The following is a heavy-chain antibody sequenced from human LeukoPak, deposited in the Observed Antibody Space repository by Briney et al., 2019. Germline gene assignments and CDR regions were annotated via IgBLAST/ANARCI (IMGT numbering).Heavy chain of an antibody. D-gene: IGHD1-26*01. CDR2: ISYSGST. J-gene: IGHJ4*02. Sequence: PSETLSLTCTVSAGSISNYYWSWIRQPPGKGLEWIGYISYSGSTNYNPSLKSRVTISVDRSKNQFSLKLSSVTAADTAVYYCASTGLPMGASDYWGQGTLVTVSS. CDR1: AGSISNYY. CDR3: ASTGLPMGASDY. V-gene: IGHV4-59*12.